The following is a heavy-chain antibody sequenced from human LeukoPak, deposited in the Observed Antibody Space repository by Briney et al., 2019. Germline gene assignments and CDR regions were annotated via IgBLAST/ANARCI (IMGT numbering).Heavy chain of an antibody. CDR1: GFTFRSYW. J-gene: IGHJ4*02. Sequence: KTGGSLRLSCAASGFTFRSYWMHWVRQAPGKGLVWLSRINSDGSSTGYADSVKGRFTISRDNAKNTLYLQMNSLRAEDTAVYYCARGLNYFDYWGQGTLVTVSS. CDR3: ARGLNYFDY. CDR2: INSDGSST. V-gene: IGHV3-74*01.